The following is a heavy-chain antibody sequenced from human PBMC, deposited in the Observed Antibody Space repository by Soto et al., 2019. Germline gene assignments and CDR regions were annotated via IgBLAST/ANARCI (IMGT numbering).Heavy chain of an antibody. CDR1: GGSISSGDYY. CDR3: ARGVGSVPPYYYYYGMDV. J-gene: IGHJ6*02. D-gene: IGHD3-10*01. Sequence: SETLSLTCTVSGGSISSGDYYWSWIRQPPGKGLEWIGYIYYSGSTYYNPSLKSRVTISVDTSKNQFSLKLSSVTAADTAVYYCARGVGSVPPYYYYYGMDVWGQGTTVTVSS. CDR2: IYYSGST. V-gene: IGHV4-30-4*01.